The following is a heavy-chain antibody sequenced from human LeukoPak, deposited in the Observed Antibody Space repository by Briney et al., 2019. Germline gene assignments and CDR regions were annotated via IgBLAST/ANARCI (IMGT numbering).Heavy chain of an antibody. CDR2: TYDSGYT. Sequence: SETLSLTCTVSSGSIRSHFWSWIRQPPGKGLEWIGYTYDSGYTKYSPSLKSRVTISIDTSKNQFSLKLNSVTAADAAVYYCARTIESRPYYFDSWGQGTLVTVSS. D-gene: IGHD6-6*01. V-gene: IGHV4-59*11. J-gene: IGHJ4*02. CDR3: ARTIESRPYYFDS. CDR1: SGSIRSHF.